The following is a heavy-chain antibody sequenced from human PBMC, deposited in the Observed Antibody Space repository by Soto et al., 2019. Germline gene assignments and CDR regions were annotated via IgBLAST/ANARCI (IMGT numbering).Heavy chain of an antibody. CDR2: IYYGGST. Sequence: SETLSLTCTFSGYSISTDYWSWIRQSPGKGLEWIGFIYYGGSTNYNPSLKSRVTISVDTPKNQFSLKLSSVTAADTAVYYCAKNWNWGSLVHWGQGTLVTVSS. D-gene: IGHD7-27*01. J-gene: IGHJ4*02. CDR3: AKNWNWGSLVH. V-gene: IGHV4-59*08. CDR1: GYSISTDY.